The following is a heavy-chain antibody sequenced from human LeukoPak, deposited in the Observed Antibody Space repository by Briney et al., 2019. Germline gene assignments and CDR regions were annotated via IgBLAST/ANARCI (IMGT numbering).Heavy chain of an antibody. J-gene: IGHJ4*02. V-gene: IGHV1-69*04. D-gene: IGHD5-24*01. Sequence: SVKVSCKASGGTFSSYAISWVRQAPGQGLEWVGRIIPILGIANYAQKFQGRVTITADKSTSTAYMELSSLRSEDTAVYYCARGGVGMATITAVGSFDYWGQGTLVTVSS. CDR2: IIPILGIA. CDR1: GGTFSSYA. CDR3: ARGGVGMATITAVGSFDY.